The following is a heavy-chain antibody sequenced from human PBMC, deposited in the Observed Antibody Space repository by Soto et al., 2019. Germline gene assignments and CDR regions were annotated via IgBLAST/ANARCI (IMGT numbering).Heavy chain of an antibody. CDR2: IYHGGGA. CDR1: GGSISAENG. CDR3: ARLKMSANSFDI. V-gene: IGHV4-4*02. J-gene: IGHJ3*02. Sequence: LSLTCADSGGSISAENGWRGVRQPPGKGLEWIGEIYHGGGARYNPSLRRRVTISVDKSKNQFSLNLSSVTAADTAVYYCARLKMSANSFDIWGQGTMVTVSS.